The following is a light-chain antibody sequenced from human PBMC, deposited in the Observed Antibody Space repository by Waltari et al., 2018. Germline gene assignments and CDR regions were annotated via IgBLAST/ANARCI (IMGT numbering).Light chain of an antibody. CDR1: TSDLVDYTY. CDR2: EVS. CDR3: FSYTTSSTWV. Sequence: QSALTQPASVSGSPGQSLTISCPGATSDLVDYTYVSWYQQHPDKSPRLMIYEVSNRPSGVSNRFSGSKSGNTASLTITGLQAEDEADYYCFSYTTSSTWVFGGGTKLTVL. J-gene: IGLJ3*02. V-gene: IGLV2-14*01.